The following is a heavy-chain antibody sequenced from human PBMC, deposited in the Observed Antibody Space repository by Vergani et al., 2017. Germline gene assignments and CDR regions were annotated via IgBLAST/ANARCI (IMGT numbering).Heavy chain of an antibody. V-gene: IGHV3-74*02. J-gene: IGHJ5*02. CDR1: GFTFSSYA. D-gene: IGHD2-2*01. CDR3: ARGGDLGYCSSNSCLGGWFDP. CDR2: IDSDGSST. Sequence: EVQLLESGGGLVQPGGSLRLSCAASGFTFSSYAMNWVRQAPGKGLEWVSRIDSDGSSTNYADSVKGRFTISRDNAKNTLLLQMNSLRAEDTAVYYCARGGDLGYCSSNSCLGGWFDPWGQGTLVTVSS.